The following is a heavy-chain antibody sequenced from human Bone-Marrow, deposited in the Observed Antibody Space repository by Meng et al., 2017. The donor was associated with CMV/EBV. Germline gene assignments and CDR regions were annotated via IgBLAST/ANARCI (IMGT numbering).Heavy chain of an antibody. CDR2: ISSSSYI. CDR1: GFIFSTYS. Sequence: GESLKISCEASGFIFSTYSMNWVRQAPGKGLEWVSSISSSSYIFYANSVKGRFTISIDNAKSSLYLQMNSLRAEDTAVYYCSRDEGSSFSYYSYDMDVWGQGTTVTVSS. J-gene: IGHJ6*02. V-gene: IGHV3-21*01. D-gene: IGHD6-6*01. CDR3: SRDEGSSFSYYSYDMDV.